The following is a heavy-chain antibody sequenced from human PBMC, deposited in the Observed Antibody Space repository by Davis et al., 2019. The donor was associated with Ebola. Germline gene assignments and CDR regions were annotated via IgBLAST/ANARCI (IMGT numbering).Heavy chain of an antibody. V-gene: IGHV4-38-2*02. J-gene: IGHJ3*02. Sequence: SETLSLTCNVSNSSFSSGDHWGWVRQPPGKGLEWIGSIYYNGRTYYSSSLEGRVTISVDTSKSQFSLKLRSVTAADTAVYYCARGCGSSCHRAFDIWGRGTMVTVSS. CDR3: ARGCGSSCHRAFDI. CDR1: NSSFSSGDH. D-gene: IGHD2-2*01. CDR2: IYYNGRT.